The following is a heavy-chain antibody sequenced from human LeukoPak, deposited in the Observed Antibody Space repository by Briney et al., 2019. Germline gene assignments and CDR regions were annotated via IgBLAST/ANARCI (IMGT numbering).Heavy chain of an antibody. J-gene: IGHJ4*02. CDR1: GFTFTYYA. CDR2: ISYDGSNK. V-gene: IGHV3-30-3*01. CDR3: ATHVYSELRYFDWSTNE. Sequence: GGSLRLSCAASGFTFTYYAMHWVRRAPGKGLEWVAVISYDGSNKYYADSVKGRFTISRDNAKKSLYLQMDSLRAEDTAVYYCATHVYSELRYFDWSTNEWGQGTLVTVSS. D-gene: IGHD3-9*01.